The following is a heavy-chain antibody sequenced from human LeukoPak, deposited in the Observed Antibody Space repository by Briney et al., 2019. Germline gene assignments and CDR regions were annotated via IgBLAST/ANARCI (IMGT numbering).Heavy chain of an antibody. Sequence: GRSLRLSCAVSGFIFDDYAMHWVRQAPGKGLEWVSGITWGRDNLAYAASVKGRFTISRDNSKNTLYLQMGSLRAEDMAVYYCARGGVTGMNAFDIWGQGTMVTVSS. V-gene: IGHV3-9*03. CDR3: ARGGVTGMNAFDI. D-gene: IGHD3-10*01. CDR1: GFIFDDYA. CDR2: ITWGRDNL. J-gene: IGHJ3*02.